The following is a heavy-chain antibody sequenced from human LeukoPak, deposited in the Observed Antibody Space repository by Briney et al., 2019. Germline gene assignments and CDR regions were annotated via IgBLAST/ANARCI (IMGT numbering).Heavy chain of an antibody. J-gene: IGHJ4*02. CDR2: IYYSGST. CDR1: GGSISSGGYY. V-gene: IGHV4-31*03. Sequence: PSETLSLTCTVSGGSISSGGYYWSWIRQHPGKGLEWIGYIYYSGSTYYNPSLKSRVTISVDTSKNQFSLKLSSVTAADTAVYYCARADRDRGYDFDYWGQGTLVTVSS. CDR3: ARADRDRGYDFDY. D-gene: IGHD5-12*01.